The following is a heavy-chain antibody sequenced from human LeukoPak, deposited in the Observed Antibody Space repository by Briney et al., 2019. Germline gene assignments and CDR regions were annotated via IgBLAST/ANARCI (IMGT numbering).Heavy chain of an antibody. V-gene: IGHV3-23*01. J-gene: IGHJ4*02. Sequence: GGSLRLSCAASGFTFNSYAMSWVRQAPGEGLEWVSAISPSGPDTYYADSVKGRFTISRDNSKNTLYLQMSSLRAEDSAVYYCAKRGGYETMAAFDYWGQGTLVTVSS. D-gene: IGHD3-10*01. CDR3: AKRGGYETMAAFDY. CDR2: ISPSGPDT. CDR1: GFTFNSYA.